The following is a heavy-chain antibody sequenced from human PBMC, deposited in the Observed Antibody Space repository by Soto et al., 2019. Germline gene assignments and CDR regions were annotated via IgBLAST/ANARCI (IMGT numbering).Heavy chain of an antibody. CDR3: ASLPGVTGTTSDY. J-gene: IGHJ4*02. Sequence: GRFTISRDNAKNSLYLQMNSLRAEDTAVYYCASLPGVTGTTSDYWGQGTLVTVSS. V-gene: IGHV3-11*06. D-gene: IGHD1-7*01.